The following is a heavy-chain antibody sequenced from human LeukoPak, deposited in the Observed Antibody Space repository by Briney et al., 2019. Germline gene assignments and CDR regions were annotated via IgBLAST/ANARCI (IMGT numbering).Heavy chain of an antibody. CDR2: IYPGDSQT. CDR3: ARQLGADYDFLTGPYYFDY. D-gene: IGHD3-9*01. V-gene: IGHV5-51*01. J-gene: IGHJ4*02. CDR1: GYSFINYW. Sequence: GESLKISCKGSGYSFINYWIGWVRQVPGKGLEWMGIIYPGDSQTRYSPSFQGQVTFSSDKSISTAYLQWSSLKASDTAMYYCARQLGADYDFLTGPYYFDYWGQGTLVTVSS.